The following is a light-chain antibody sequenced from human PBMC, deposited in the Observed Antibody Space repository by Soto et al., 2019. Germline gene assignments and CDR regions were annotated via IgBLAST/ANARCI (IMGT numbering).Light chain of an antibody. CDR1: QSVLHSSHNKNY. CDR2: WAS. Sequence: DIVMTQSPDSLAVSLGERATINCKSSQSVLHSSHNKNYLAWYQQKPGQPHKLLIYWASTRKSGVPDRFSGSGSGTDFTLTISSLQAEDVAVYYCQHYYSTPRTFGQGTKVEIK. CDR3: QHYYSTPRT. V-gene: IGKV4-1*01. J-gene: IGKJ1*01.